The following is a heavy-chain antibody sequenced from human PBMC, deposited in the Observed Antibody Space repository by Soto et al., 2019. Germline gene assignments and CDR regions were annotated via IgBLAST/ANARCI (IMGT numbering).Heavy chain of an antibody. CDR2: IKSKTDGGTT. J-gene: IGHJ4*02. D-gene: IGHD1-26*01. CDR1: GFTFSNAW. CDR3: TPLCLQWELRG. Sequence: EVQLVESGGGLVKPGGSLRLSCAASGFTFSNAWMSWVRQAPGKGLEWVGRIKSKTDGGTTDYAAPVKGRFTISRDDSKNTLYLQMNSLKIEDTAVYYCTPLCLQWELRGRGQGTLVTVSS. V-gene: IGHV3-15*01.